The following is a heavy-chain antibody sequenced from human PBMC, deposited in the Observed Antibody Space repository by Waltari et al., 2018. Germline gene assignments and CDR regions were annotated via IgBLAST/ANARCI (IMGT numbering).Heavy chain of an antibody. Sequence: QVHLQQWGAGLLKPSETLSLTCGVYGGSFSGYYWSLIRQPPGKGLEWIGEINHSGSTNYNPSLKSRVTMSVDTSKSQFSLKLSSVTAADTAVYYCARGRCISTWFCQYYGVDVWGQGATVIVSS. V-gene: IGHV4-34*01. CDR3: ARGRCISTWFCQYYGVDV. CDR2: INHSGST. J-gene: IGHJ6*02. D-gene: IGHD2-8*01. CDR1: GGSFSGYY.